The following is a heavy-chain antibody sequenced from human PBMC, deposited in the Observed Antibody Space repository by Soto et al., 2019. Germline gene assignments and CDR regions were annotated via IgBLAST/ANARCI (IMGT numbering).Heavy chain of an antibody. CDR3: ARGRGYSYGLDP. V-gene: IGHV4-30-4*01. CDR2: ISYSGTT. Sequence: SETLSLTCTFFCYSIRSNNNYWSWFRQPPGEGLEWIGFISYSGTTSYSPSLKSRVAISLDTSKNQFSLSLSSVTAADTAVYYCARGRGYSYGLDPWGQGTLVTVS. D-gene: IGHD5-18*01. CDR1: CYSIRSNNNY. J-gene: IGHJ5*02.